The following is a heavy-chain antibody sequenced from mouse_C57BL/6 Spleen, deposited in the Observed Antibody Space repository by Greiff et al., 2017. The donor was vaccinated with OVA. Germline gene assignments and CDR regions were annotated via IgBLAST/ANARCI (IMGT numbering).Heavy chain of an antibody. J-gene: IGHJ2*01. CDR3: AREGAYGNYVVDY. V-gene: IGHV1-52*01. D-gene: IGHD2-1*01. CDR2: IDPSDSET. Sequence: QVQLQQPGAELVRPGSSVKLSCKASGYTFTSYWKHWVKQRPIQGLEWIGNIDPSDSETHYNQKFKDKATLTVDKSSSTAYMQLSSLTSEDSAVYYCAREGAYGNYVVDYWGQGTTLTVSS. CDR1: GYTFTSYW.